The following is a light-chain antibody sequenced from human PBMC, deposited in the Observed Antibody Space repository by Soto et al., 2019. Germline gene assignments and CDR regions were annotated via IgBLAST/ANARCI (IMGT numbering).Light chain of an antibody. CDR3: QQSQRWPPLT. J-gene: IGKJ4*01. CDR1: QSVINY. CDR2: DAS. V-gene: IGKV3-11*01. Sequence: EVVLAQSPATLSLSPGERAILSCRTSQSVINYIAWYQQKPGQAPRLLIYDASNRATGVPARFSGSGSETDFTLTISSLEPEDFAVYYCQQSQRWPPLTFGGGTKVEFK.